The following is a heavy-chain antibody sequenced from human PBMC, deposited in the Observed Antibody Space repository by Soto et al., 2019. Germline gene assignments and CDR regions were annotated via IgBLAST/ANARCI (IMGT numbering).Heavy chain of an antibody. Sequence: ASVKGSCKASGYTFTSYVISWVRQAPGQGLEWMGWISAYNGNTNYAQKLQGRVTMTTDTSTSTAYMELRSLRSDDTAVYYCAREGVIATVVGGLNYYYYMDVWGKGTTVTVSS. J-gene: IGHJ6*03. V-gene: IGHV1-18*01. CDR2: ISAYNGNT. CDR1: GYTFTSYV. D-gene: IGHD4-4*01. CDR3: AREGVIATVVGGLNYYYYMDV.